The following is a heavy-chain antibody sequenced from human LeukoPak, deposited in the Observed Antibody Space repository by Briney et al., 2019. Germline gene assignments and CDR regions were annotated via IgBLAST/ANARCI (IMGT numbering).Heavy chain of an antibody. J-gene: IGHJ4*02. CDR1: GFTFSSYA. Sequence: PGGSLRLSCAASGFTFSSYAMHWVRQIPGKGLEWVAVISYDGSNKYYADSVKGRFTISRDNSKNTLYLQMNSLRPEDTAVYYCARERLAVAGTLDYWGQGTLVTVSS. CDR3: ARERLAVAGTLDY. V-gene: IGHV3-30-3*01. D-gene: IGHD6-19*01. CDR2: ISYDGSNK.